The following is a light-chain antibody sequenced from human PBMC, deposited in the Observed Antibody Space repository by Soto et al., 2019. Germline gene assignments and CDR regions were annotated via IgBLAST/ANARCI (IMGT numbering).Light chain of an antibody. J-gene: IGLJ3*02. CDR3: QSYDRSLSGVL. V-gene: IGLV2-14*01. CDR1: SSDVGGYNY. CDR2: EVS. Sequence: QSVLTQPASVSGSPGQSITISCTGTSSDVGGYNYVSWYQQHPGKAPKLMISEVSNRPSGVPDRFSGSRSGTSASLAITGLQAEDEADYYCQSYDRSLSGVLFGGGTQLTVL.